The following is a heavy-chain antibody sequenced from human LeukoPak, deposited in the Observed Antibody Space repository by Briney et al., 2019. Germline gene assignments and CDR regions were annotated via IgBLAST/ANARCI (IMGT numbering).Heavy chain of an antibody. CDR2: INSDGSSA. J-gene: IGHJ4*02. CDR1: GFTFSSYW. V-gene: IGHV3-74*01. Sequence: GGSLRLSCAASGFTFSSYWMQWVRQAPGKGLVWVSRINSDGSSASDADSVKGRFTISRDNAKNTLYLQMNSLRAEDTAVYYCARGYAWGDYWGQGTLVTVSS. CDR3: ARGYAWGDY. D-gene: IGHD3-16*01.